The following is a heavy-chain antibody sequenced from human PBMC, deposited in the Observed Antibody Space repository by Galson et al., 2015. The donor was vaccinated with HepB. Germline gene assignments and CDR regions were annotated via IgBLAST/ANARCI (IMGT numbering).Heavy chain of an antibody. CDR2: VRQDGSEK. D-gene: IGHD1-1*01. V-gene: IGHV3-7*01. Sequence: SLRLSCATSGFSFSSYSMNWVRQAPGKGLEWVATVRQDGSEKFYVDSVKGRFTISRDNTKNSVYLQMNSLRAEDTAVYYCVTERGSFDIWGQGTMVTVSS. J-gene: IGHJ3*02. CDR1: GFSFSSYS. CDR3: VTERGSFDI.